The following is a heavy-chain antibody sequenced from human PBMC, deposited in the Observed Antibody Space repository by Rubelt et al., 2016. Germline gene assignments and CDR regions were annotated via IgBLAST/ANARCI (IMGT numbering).Heavy chain of an antibody. D-gene: IGHD5-18*01. Sequence: QVQLVQSGAEVKKPGASVKVSCKASGYTFTGYYMHWVRQAPGQGLEWMGRINPNSGGTNYAQKFQGRVTMTRDTSISTAYMGLRSLRSDDTAVYYCARGETAMVTYYYYGMDVWGQGTTVTVSS. CDR1: GYTFTGYY. V-gene: IGHV1-2*06. CDR2: INPNSGGT. J-gene: IGHJ6*02. CDR3: ARGETAMVTYYYYGMDV.